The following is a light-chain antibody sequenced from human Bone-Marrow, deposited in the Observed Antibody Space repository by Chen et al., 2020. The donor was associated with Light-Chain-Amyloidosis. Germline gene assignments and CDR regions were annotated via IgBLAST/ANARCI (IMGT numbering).Light chain of an antibody. Sequence: EIVLTQSPGTLSLSPGEGANLSCRASQTISSNYFTWYQQKFGQAPRLLIYGSSSRATGIPDRFTGRGSGTDFTLTINRLEPEDFAMDYCQQYGTSPLTFGGGTKVEIK. CDR3: QQYGTSPLT. CDR1: QTISSNY. V-gene: IGKV3-20*01. J-gene: IGKJ4*01. CDR2: GSS.